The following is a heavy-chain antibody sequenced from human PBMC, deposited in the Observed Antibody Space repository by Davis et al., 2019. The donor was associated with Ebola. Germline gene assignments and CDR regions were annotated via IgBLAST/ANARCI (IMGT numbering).Heavy chain of an antibody. D-gene: IGHD4-17*01. V-gene: IGHV3-33*01. CDR3: TVDGDYEDY. CDR1: GFNFRSYG. Sequence: GESLKISCAASGFNFRSYGMHWVRQAPDKGLEWVAVIWYDGSRKYYGDSVKGRFTISRDNSNNLLYLQMNSLKTEDTAVYYCTVDGDYEDYWGQGTLVTVSS. J-gene: IGHJ4*02. CDR2: IWYDGSRK.